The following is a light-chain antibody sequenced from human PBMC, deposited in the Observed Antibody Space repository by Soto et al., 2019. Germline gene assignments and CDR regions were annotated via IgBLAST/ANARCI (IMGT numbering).Light chain of an antibody. V-gene: IGKV4-1*01. Sequence: DIVMTQSPDSLAVSLGERATINCKSSQSVFKGSNNKDCLAWYQQKPGQPTKLLLYWAYTRESGVPDRFSGSGSGTDFTLTISSQQAEDVAIYYCQQRNIWPPVTFGQGTRLEIK. J-gene: IGKJ5*01. CDR3: QQRNIWPPVT. CDR1: QSVFKGSNNKDC. CDR2: WAY.